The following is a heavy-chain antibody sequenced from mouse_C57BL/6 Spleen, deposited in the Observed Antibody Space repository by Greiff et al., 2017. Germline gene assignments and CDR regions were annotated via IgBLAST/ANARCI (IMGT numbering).Heavy chain of an antibody. V-gene: IGHV1-19*01. J-gene: IGHJ2*01. CDR2: INPYNGGT. D-gene: IGHD2-3*01. CDR1: GYTFTDYY. Sequence: VQLKESGPVLVKPGASVKMSCKASGYTFTDYYMNWVKQSHGKSLEWIGVINPYNGGTSYNQKFKGKATLTVDKSSSTAYMELNSLTSEDSAVYYCARGDDGYLDYWGQGTTLTVSS. CDR3: ARGDDGYLDY.